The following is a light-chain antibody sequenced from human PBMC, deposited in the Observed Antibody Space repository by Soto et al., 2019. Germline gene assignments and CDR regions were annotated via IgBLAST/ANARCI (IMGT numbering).Light chain of an antibody. CDR3: QQSYSHTLN. J-gene: IGKJ4*01. CDR1: ETITRH. Sequence: SRSHLPATQGYSVIITCRASETITRHLNWYQSKPGKAPRLLISGASSLQSGVPSRFSGSYSGTDFTLTISRLQPEDFATYYCQQSYSHTLNFAGGTMVDIK. V-gene: IGKV1-39*01. CDR2: GAS.